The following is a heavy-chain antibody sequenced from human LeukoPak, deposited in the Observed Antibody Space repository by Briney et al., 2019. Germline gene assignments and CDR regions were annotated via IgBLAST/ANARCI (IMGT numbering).Heavy chain of an antibody. Sequence: ASVTVSYKASGYTFTDYYMHWVGQAPGQGLEWMGWINPNSGGTNYAQKFQGWVTMTRDTSISTAYMELSRLRSDDTAVYYCARDQEGKRNWFDPWGQGTLVTVSS. CDR2: INPNSGGT. CDR1: GYTFTDYY. CDR3: ARDQEGKRNWFDP. J-gene: IGHJ5*02. V-gene: IGHV1-2*04.